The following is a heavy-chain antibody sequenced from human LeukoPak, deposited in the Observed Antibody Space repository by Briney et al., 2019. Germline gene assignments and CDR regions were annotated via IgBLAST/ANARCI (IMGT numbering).Heavy chain of an antibody. CDR3: TTPYYDSSGYYSVDY. D-gene: IGHD3-22*01. CDR2: IKSKTDGGTT. Sequence: GGSLRLSCADSGFTFSNTWMSWVRQAPGKGLEWVGRIKSKTDGGTTDYATPVKGRFTISRDDSKNTLYLQMNSLKTEDTAVYYCTTPYYDSSGYYSVDYWGQGTLVTVSS. V-gene: IGHV3-15*01. J-gene: IGHJ4*02. CDR1: GFTFSNTW.